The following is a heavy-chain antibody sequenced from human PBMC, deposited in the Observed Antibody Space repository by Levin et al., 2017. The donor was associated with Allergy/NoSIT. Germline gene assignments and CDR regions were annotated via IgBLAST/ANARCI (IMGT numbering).Heavy chain of an antibody. Sequence: KRGESLKISCKASGYTFSGNNMHWVRQAPGQGLEWMGWINPNSGGTKYAQKFQGRVTMTRDTSISTAYMELSSLTSDDTAVYYCARDAASTSTGYSFHFDYWGLGTLVTVSS. CDR2: INPNSGGT. D-gene: IGHD6-13*01. CDR3: ARDAASTSTGYSFHFDY. V-gene: IGHV1-2*02. CDR1: GYTFSGNN. J-gene: IGHJ4*02.